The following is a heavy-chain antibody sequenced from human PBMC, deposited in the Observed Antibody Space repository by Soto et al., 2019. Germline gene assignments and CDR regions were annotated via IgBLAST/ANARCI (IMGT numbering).Heavy chain of an antibody. CDR1: GFTFSSYS. D-gene: IGHD3-3*01. CDR2: ISSSSSYI. J-gene: IGHJ6*03. V-gene: IGHV3-21*01. Sequence: EVQLVESGGGLVKPGGSLRLSCAASGFTFSSYSMNWVRQAPGKGLEWVSSISSSSSYIYYADSVKGRFTISRDNAKNSLYLQMNSLRAEDTAVYYCARGYDFWSGYSYYYYMDVWGKRTTVTVTS. CDR3: ARGYDFWSGYSYYYYMDV.